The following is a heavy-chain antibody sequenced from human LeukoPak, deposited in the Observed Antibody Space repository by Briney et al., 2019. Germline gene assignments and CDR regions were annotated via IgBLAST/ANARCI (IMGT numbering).Heavy chain of an antibody. CDR2: ISSSGSNI. D-gene: IGHD2-2*01. CDR3: ARDIKGQYQDAFDI. Sequence: GGSLRLSCAASGFTFTTYAMSWVRQAPGKGLEWVSYISSSGSNIKYADSVKGRFTISRGNAKNSVYLQMNSLRAEDTAVYYCARDIKGQYQDAFDIWGQGTMVTVSS. CDR1: GFTFTTYA. J-gene: IGHJ3*02. V-gene: IGHV3-48*03.